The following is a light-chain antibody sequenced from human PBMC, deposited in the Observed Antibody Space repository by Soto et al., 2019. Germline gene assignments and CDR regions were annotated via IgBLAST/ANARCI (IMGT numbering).Light chain of an antibody. CDR3: QQTYINPYT. J-gene: IGKJ2*01. CDR2: TAS. CDR1: QTFSNY. Sequence: DIRMTQSPSSLSASVGDRVTITCRASQTFSNYLNWYQQKPGKAPRLLVYTASTLQGGVXXXFXXXXXXXXXXLTISDLQPEDFATYFCQQTYINPYTFGQGTKLEIK. V-gene: IGKV1-39*01.